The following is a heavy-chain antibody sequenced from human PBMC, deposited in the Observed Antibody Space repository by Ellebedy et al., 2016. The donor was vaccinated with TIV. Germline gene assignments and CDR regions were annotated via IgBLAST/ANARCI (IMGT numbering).Heavy chain of an antibody. CDR3: ARLAVDTAILHFDY. Sequence: ESLKISCAASGFTVSSNYMSWIRQPPGKGLEWIGYVYYSGSTNYNPSLKSRVTISVDTSKNQFSLKLSSVTAADTAVYYCARLAVDTAILHFDYWGQGTLVTVSS. V-gene: IGHV4-59*08. D-gene: IGHD5-18*01. CDR2: VYYSGST. J-gene: IGHJ4*02. CDR1: GFTVSSNY.